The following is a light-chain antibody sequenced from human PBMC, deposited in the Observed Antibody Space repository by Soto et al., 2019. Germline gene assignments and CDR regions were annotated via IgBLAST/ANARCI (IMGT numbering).Light chain of an antibody. V-gene: IGKV1-33*01. Sequence: DIQMTQSPSSLSASIGDRVTITCQASQDIRQYLNWYQQKPGKAPKLLIYDASRLETGVPSRFIGSGSGTNFSFPVSSLQPEDIATYYCQVYDYISAGFTFGPGTKVDLK. CDR3: QVYDYISAGFT. CDR1: QDIRQY. J-gene: IGKJ3*01. CDR2: DAS.